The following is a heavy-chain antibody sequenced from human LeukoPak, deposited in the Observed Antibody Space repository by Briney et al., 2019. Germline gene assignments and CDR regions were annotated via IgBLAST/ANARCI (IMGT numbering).Heavy chain of an antibody. V-gene: IGHV3-23*01. D-gene: IGHD3-9*01. Sequence: GGSLRLSCAASGFTFSSYAMNWVRQAPGKGLEWVSFISGSGGSTSYADSVKGRFTISRDNSKNTVHLQMNSLRAEDTAVYYCAKRLSASDWFEVDYWGQGTLVTVSS. CDR1: GFTFSSYA. CDR2: ISGSGGST. J-gene: IGHJ4*02. CDR3: AKRLSASDWFEVDY.